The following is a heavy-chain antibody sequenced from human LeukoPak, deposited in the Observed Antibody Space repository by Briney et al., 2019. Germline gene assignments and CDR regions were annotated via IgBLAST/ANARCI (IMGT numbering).Heavy chain of an antibody. D-gene: IGHD6-6*01. CDR1: GFTFSSYA. J-gene: IGHJ6*03. Sequence: PGGSLRLSCAASGFTFSSYAMSWVRQAPGKGLEWVSAISGSGGSTYYADSVKGRFTISRDNSKNTLYLQMNSLRAEDTAVYYCAKAGSSSLYYYYYMDVWGKGTTDTVSS. CDR2: ISGSGGST. CDR3: AKAGSSSLYYYYYMDV. V-gene: IGHV3-23*01.